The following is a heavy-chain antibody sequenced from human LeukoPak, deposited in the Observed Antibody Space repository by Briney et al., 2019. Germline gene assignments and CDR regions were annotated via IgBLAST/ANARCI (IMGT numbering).Heavy chain of an antibody. CDR1: GFSTRTYS. CDR2: IGPTSI. V-gene: IGHV3-48*01. Sequence: GGSLRLSCAASGFSTRTYSMGWVRQAPGKGLEWVSYIGPTSIYADSVKGRFTISRDNAKNTLYLQMNSLRAEDTAVYYCARDGPPAGAGDFDYWGQGTPVTVSS. J-gene: IGHJ4*02. CDR3: ARDGPPAGAGDFDY. D-gene: IGHD2-2*01.